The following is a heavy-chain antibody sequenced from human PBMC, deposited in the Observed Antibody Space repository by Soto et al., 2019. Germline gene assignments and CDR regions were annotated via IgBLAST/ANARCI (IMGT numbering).Heavy chain of an antibody. CDR2: ISGSGGST. CDR1: GFTFSSYA. V-gene: IGHV3-23*01. D-gene: IGHD6-13*01. J-gene: IGHJ4*02. CDR3: AKDKYLTSGWGIAAAVTRFDY. Sequence: GGSLRLSCAASGFTFSSYAMSWVRQAPGKGLGWVSAISGSGGSTYYADSVKGRFTISRDNSKNTLYLQMNSLRAEDTAVYYCAKDKYLTSGWGIAAAVTRFDYWGQGTLVTVSS.